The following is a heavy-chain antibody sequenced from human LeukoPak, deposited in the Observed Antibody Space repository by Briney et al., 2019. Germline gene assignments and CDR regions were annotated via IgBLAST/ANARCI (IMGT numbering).Heavy chain of an antibody. CDR3: ARDRDWAGYSYGFYY. J-gene: IGHJ4*02. CDR2: IIPVFGTA. V-gene: IGHV1-69*13. D-gene: IGHD5-18*01. Sequence: SVKVSCKASGGTFSSYAISWVRQAPGQGLEWMGGIIPVFGTANYAQKFQGRVTITADESTSTAYMELSSLRSEDTAVYYCARDRDWAGYSYGFYYWGQGTLVTVSS. CDR1: GGTFSSYA.